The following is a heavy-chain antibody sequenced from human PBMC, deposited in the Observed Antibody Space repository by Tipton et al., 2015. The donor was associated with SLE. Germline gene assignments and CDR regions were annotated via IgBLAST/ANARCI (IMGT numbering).Heavy chain of an antibody. D-gene: IGHD2-15*01. Sequence: QSGPEVKKPGASVKVSCKASGYTFTNYYIHWVRQAPGQGLEWMGIINPSGGGTKYAQKFQGRVTMTTDTSTSSVYLDLISLTSEHTAVYYCARMYCRGASCRVYYLGQGTLVTVSP. J-gene: IGHJ4*02. V-gene: IGHV1-46*01. CDR2: INPSGGGT. CDR3: ARMYCRGASCRVYY. CDR1: GYTFTNYY.